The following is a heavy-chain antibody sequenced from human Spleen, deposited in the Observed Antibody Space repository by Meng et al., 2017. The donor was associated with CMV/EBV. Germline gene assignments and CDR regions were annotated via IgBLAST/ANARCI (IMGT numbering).Heavy chain of an antibody. CDR1: GFTFSNYS. CDR3: AREGVHDYVWGSYRYNYFDY. CDR2: ISSSSSTI. D-gene: IGHD3-16*02. J-gene: IGHJ4*02. V-gene: IGHV3-48*04. Sequence: GESLKISCVASGFTFSNYSMNWVRQAPGKGLEWVSYISSSSSTIYYADSVKGRFTISRDNAKNSLYLQMNSLRAEDTAVYYCAREGVHDYVWGSYRYNYFDYWGQGTLVTVSS.